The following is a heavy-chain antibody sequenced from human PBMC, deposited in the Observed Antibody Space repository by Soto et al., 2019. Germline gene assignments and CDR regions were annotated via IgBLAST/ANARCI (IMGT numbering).Heavy chain of an antibody. CDR2: ISGSGGST. CDR3: AKESPPDYVWGSYRYSPDAFDI. J-gene: IGHJ3*02. Sequence: GGSLRLSCAASGFTFSSYAMSWVRQAPGKGLEWVSAISGSGGSTYYADSVKGRFTISRDNSKNTLYLQMNSLRAEDTAVYYCAKESPPDYVWGSYRYSPDAFDIWGQGTIVTVS. CDR1: GFTFSSYA. D-gene: IGHD3-16*02. V-gene: IGHV3-23*01.